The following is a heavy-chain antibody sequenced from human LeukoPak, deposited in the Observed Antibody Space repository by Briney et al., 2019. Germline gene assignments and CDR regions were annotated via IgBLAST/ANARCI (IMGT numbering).Heavy chain of an antibody. CDR3: ARDWTDYFDY. J-gene: IGHJ4*02. D-gene: IGHD3/OR15-3a*01. Sequence: GRSLRLSCAASGFIFSTYAMHWVRQAPGKGLEWAALISYNGNNKYYADPVKGRFTISRDNSKNTLYLQMNSLRTEDTAVYYCARDWTDYFDYWGQGTLVTVSS. CDR2: ISYNGNNK. V-gene: IGHV3-30-3*01. CDR1: GFIFSTYA.